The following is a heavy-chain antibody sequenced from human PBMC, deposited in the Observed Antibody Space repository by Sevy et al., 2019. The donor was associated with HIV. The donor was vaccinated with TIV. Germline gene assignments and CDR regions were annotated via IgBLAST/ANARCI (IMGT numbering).Heavy chain of an antibody. CDR1: GFTFSDYY. V-gene: IGHV3-11*01. CDR3: ARGPGIAVAGDLYFQH. Sequence: GGSLRLSCAASGFTFSDYYMSWIHQAPGKGLEWVSYISSSGSTIYYADSVKGRFTISRDNAKNSLYLQMNSLRAEDTAVYYCARGPGIAVAGDLYFQHWGQGTLVTVSS. J-gene: IGHJ1*01. CDR2: ISSSGSTI. D-gene: IGHD6-19*01.